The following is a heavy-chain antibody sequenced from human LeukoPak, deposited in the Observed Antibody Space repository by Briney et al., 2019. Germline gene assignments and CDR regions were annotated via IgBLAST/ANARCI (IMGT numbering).Heavy chain of an antibody. D-gene: IGHD2-2*01. J-gene: IGHJ4*02. Sequence: SVKVSCTASGGTFSSYAISWVRQAPGQGLEWMGGIIPIFGTANYAQKFQGRVTITADESTSTAYMELSSLRSEDTAVYYCARDLGVVVPAASPYYFDYWGQGTLVTVSS. CDR2: IIPIFGTA. CDR3: ARDLGVVVPAASPYYFDY. V-gene: IGHV1-69*01. CDR1: GGTFSSYA.